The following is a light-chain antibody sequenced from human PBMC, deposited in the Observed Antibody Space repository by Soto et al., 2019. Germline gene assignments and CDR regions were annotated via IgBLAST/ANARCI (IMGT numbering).Light chain of an antibody. Sequence: QSLLTKSRSVSGSPGQSVTVSCTGTSSDVGDYDFVSWFQQRPGKAPKLMIYDVSKRPSGVPDRFSGSKSGNTASLTISGLQTDDEADYYCCSYAGTYSYVFGPGTKVTVL. V-gene: IGLV2-11*01. CDR2: DVS. CDR3: CSYAGTYSYV. CDR1: SSDVGDYDF. J-gene: IGLJ1*01.